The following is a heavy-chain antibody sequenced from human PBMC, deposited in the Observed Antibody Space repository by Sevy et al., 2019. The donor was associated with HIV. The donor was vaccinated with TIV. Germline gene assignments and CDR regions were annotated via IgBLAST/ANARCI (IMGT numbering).Heavy chain of an antibody. V-gene: IGHV4-59*01. CDR1: GGSISAYY. Sequence: SETLSLTCTVSGGSISAYYWSWIRQPPGKGLEWIGYIYYTGSTNYNPSLKTRVTMSVDPSKNQFSLKLSSVIAADTAVYYCARAPPVRSGDDSLNWFDPWGQGTLVTVSS. CDR3: ARAPPVRSGDDSLNWFDP. J-gene: IGHJ5*02. D-gene: IGHD5-12*01. CDR2: IYYTGST.